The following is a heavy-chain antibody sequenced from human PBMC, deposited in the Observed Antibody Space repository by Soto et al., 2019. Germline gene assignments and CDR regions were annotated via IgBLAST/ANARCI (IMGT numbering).Heavy chain of an antibody. CDR2: IIPIFGTA. CDR3: ARDGSGYRSRASPMDV. Sequence: QVQLVQSGAEVKKPGSSVKVSCKASGDTFSSYAISWVRQAPGQGLEWMGGIIPIFGTANYAQQFQGRVTITAEESTSTAYMELSSLRSEDKAVYYCARDGSGYRSRASPMDVWGQGTTVTVSS. J-gene: IGHJ6*02. D-gene: IGHD3-22*01. CDR1: GDTFSSYA. V-gene: IGHV1-69*01.